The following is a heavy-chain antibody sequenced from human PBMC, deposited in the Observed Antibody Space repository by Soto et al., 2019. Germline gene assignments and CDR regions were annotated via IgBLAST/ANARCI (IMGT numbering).Heavy chain of an antibody. CDR3: ARGYFDS. J-gene: IGHJ4*02. CDR1: GSTFTTYY. V-gene: IGHV1-46*01. Sequence: ASVKVSCTASGSTFTTYYIHWVRQAPGQGLEWMGIINPSGGTTSYVHKFQGRVTMARDTSTSTVYMELSSLRSEDTAVYYCARGYFDSWGQGTLVTVSS. CDR2: INPSGGTT.